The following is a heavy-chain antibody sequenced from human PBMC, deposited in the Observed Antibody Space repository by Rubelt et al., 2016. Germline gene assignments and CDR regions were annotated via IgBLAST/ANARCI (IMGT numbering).Heavy chain of an antibody. CDR1: GGSISSSSYY. D-gene: IGHD5-12*01. V-gene: IGHV4-39*07. CDR3: ARWPKIYYYYGMDV. Sequence: QLQLQESGPGLVKPSETLSLTCTVSGGSISSSSYYWGWIRQPPGKGLEWIGRIYYSGSTYYNPSLKSRVPISVDTSKYHVSLQLSSVTAADTAVDYCARWPKIYYYYGMDVWGQGTTVTVPS. J-gene: IGHJ6*02. CDR2: IYYSGST.